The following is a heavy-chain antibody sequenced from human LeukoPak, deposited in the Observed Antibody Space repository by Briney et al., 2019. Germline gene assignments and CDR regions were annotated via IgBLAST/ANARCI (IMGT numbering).Heavy chain of an antibody. CDR3: ARDGVRSSTSDENWFNP. Sequence: GGSLRLSCTVSGFTVSSNSMSWVRQAPGKGLEWVAVISYDGSNKYYADSVKGRFTISRDNSKNTLYLQMNSLRAEDTAVYYCARDGVRSSTSDENWFNPWGQGTLVTVSS. D-gene: IGHD2-2*01. CDR2: ISYDGSNK. CDR1: GFTVSSNS. J-gene: IGHJ5*02. V-gene: IGHV3-30*04.